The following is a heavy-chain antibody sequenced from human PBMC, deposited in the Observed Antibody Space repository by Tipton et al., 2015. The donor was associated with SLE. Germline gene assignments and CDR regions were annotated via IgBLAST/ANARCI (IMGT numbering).Heavy chain of an antibody. Sequence: TLSLTCTVSGGSISTGAYYWGWNRQPPGKGMEWIGSMHHGGGTFCSPSLKSRVTISLDTSMNQFSLKLSSVTAADTAVYYCARDARYSSRRDFDSWGQGTLVTVSS. J-gene: IGHJ4*02. CDR1: GGSISTGAYY. CDR3: ARDARYSSRRDFDS. CDR2: MHHGGGT. D-gene: IGHD6-13*01. V-gene: IGHV4-39*07.